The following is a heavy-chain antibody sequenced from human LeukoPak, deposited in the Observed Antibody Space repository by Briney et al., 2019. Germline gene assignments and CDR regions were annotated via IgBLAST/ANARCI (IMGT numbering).Heavy chain of an antibody. D-gene: IGHD5-18*01. CDR3: ARDSKSYGQGGYYYYYYMDV. Sequence: PGGSLRLSCAASGFTFSSYSMNWVRQAPEKGLEWVSSISSSSSSYIYYADSVKGRFTISRDNAKNSLYLQMNSLRAEDTAVYYCARDSKSYGQGGYYYYYYMDVWGKGTTVTVSS. J-gene: IGHJ6*03. CDR1: GFTFSSYS. V-gene: IGHV3-21*01. CDR2: ISSSSSSYI.